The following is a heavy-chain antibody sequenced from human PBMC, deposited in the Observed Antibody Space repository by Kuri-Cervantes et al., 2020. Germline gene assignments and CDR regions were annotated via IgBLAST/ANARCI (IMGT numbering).Heavy chain of an antibody. D-gene: IGHD3-10*01. CDR3: ARLRHLTYYYGSGSQTPPFDY. CDR1: GGSISSGGYY. V-gene: IGHV4-31*03. Sequence: SETLSLTCTVSGGSISSGGYYWSWIRQHPGKGLEWIGYIYYSGSTYYNPSLKSRVTISVDTSKNQFSLKLSSVTAADTAVYYCARLRHLTYYYGSGSQTPPFDYWGQGTLVTVSS. J-gene: IGHJ4*02. CDR2: IYYSGST.